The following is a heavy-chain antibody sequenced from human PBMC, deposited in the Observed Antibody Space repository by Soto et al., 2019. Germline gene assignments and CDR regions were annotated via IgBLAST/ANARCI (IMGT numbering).Heavy chain of an antibody. J-gene: IGHJ4*02. Sequence: QVYLVQSGAEVKKPGSSVKVSCKALRGTFTNYAFSWVRQAPGQGLEWMGGIMPFFGSGNYAQKFQGRINITADESTTSVYLELTSLRSEDTAVYYCAIDRAGYYSQFVYWGQGTLVTVSS. V-gene: IGHV1-69*01. CDR3: AIDRAGYYSQFVY. CDR1: RGTFTNYA. D-gene: IGHD3-22*01. CDR2: IMPFFGSG.